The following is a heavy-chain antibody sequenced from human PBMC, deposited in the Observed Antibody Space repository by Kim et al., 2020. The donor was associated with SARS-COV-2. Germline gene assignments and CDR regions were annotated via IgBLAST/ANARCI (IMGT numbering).Heavy chain of an antibody. CDR2: IYYSGST. V-gene: IGHV4-39*01. CDR3: ARQRYCSGGSCYSAGRYGMDV. CDR1: GGSISSSSYY. D-gene: IGHD2-15*01. J-gene: IGHJ6*02. Sequence: SETLSLTCTVSGGSISSSSYYWGWIRQPPGKGLEWIGSIYYSGSTYYNPSLKSRVTISVDTSKNQFSLKLSSVTAADTAVYYCARQRYCSGGSCYSAGRYGMDVWGQGTTVTVSS.